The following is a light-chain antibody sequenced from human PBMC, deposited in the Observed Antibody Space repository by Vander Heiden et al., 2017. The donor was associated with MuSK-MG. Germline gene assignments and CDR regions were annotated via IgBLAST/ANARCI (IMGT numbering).Light chain of an antibody. CDR3: HQDNNWPRT. V-gene: IGKV3-15*01. Sequence: EIVMTQSPATLSVSPGERATLSCRASQSVSSNLAWYQQKPVQAPRLLIYGASTRATGIPARFSGSGSGTEFTLTISSLQSEDFAVYYCHQDNNWPRTFGQGTKVEIK. J-gene: IGKJ1*01. CDR1: QSVSSN. CDR2: GAS.